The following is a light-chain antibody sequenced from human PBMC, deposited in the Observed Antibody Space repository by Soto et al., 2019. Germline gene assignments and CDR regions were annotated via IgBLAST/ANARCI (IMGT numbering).Light chain of an antibody. Sequence: ELVLTQSPATLSVSPGERATLSCRAGQNIHTNLAWYQQKPGQAPRHLIYGASTRATGIPARFSGSGSGTEFTLTISSLQSEDFAVYYCQQYNNWPRTFGQGTKV. V-gene: IGKV3-15*01. CDR2: GAS. CDR1: QNIHTN. J-gene: IGKJ1*01. CDR3: QQYNNWPRT.